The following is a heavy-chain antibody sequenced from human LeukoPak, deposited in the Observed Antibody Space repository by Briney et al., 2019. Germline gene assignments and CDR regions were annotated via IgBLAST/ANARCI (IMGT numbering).Heavy chain of an antibody. CDR2: INHRGYT. D-gene: IGHD6-13*01. J-gene: IGHJ6*03. V-gene: IGHV4-34*01. CDR1: GEFFSGYY. CDR3: ARAINQQLVTLYYYDYMDV. Sequence: PAETLSLTCAVYGEFFSGYYWSWIRQPPGKGLEWIGEINHRGYTNYNPSLKSRVTISVDTSKSQFSLKLSSVTAADTAVYYCARAINQQLVTLYYYDYMDVWGKGATVTVSS.